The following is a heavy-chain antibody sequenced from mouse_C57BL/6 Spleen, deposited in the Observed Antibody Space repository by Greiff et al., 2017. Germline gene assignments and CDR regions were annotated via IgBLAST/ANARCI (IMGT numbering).Heavy chain of an antibody. CDR2: IYPRSGNT. J-gene: IGHJ2*01. CDR3: ARGWLRAGYFDY. D-gene: IGHD2-2*01. Sequence: QVQLQQSGAELARPGASVKLSCKASGYTFTSYGISWVKQRTGQGLEWIGEIYPRSGNTYYNEKFKGKATLTADKSSSTAYMELRSLTSEDSAVYFWARGWLRAGYFDYWGQGTTLTVSS. CDR1: GYTFTSYG. V-gene: IGHV1-81*01.